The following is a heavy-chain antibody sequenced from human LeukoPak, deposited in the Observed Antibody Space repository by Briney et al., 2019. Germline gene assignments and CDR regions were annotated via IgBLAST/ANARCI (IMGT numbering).Heavy chain of an antibody. Sequence: GASVKVSCKASGYTFTGYYMHWVRQAPGQGLEWMGWINPNSGGTNYAQKFQGRVTMIRDTSISTAYMELSRLRSDDTAVYYCARDRGAMVRGVIMGSYWGQGTLVTVSS. CDR3: ARDRGAMVRGVIMGSY. D-gene: IGHD3-10*01. V-gene: IGHV1-2*02. CDR2: INPNSGGT. J-gene: IGHJ4*02. CDR1: GYTFTGYY.